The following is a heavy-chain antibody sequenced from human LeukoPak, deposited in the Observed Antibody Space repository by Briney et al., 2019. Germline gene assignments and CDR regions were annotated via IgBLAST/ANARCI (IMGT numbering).Heavy chain of an antibody. CDR2: ITSSGNYI. D-gene: IGHD3-16*01. CDR3: ARDRLRTDY. CDR1: GFTFSSYS. V-gene: IGHV3-21*06. Sequence: GGSLRLSCAVSGFTFSSYSMNWVRQAPGKGLEWVSSITSSGNYIYYADSVKGRFTISRDNAKSSLYLQMTSLRAEDTAVYYCARDRLRTDYWGQGTLVTVSS. J-gene: IGHJ4*02.